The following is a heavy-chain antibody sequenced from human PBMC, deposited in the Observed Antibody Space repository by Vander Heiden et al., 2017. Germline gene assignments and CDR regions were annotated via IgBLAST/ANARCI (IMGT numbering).Heavy chain of an antibody. CDR3: ARDWRGSDYYYYGMDV. CDR1: GFTFDYYA. CDR2: ISWNSGSI. J-gene: IGHJ6*02. D-gene: IGHD1-1*01. Sequence: DVQLVESGGGLVQPGRSLRLFCAASGFTFDYYAMHWVRQAPGKGLEWVSGISWNSGSIGYADSVKGRFTISRDNAKNSLYLQMNSLRAEDTALYYCARDWRGSDYYYYGMDVWGQGTTVTVS. V-gene: IGHV3-9*01.